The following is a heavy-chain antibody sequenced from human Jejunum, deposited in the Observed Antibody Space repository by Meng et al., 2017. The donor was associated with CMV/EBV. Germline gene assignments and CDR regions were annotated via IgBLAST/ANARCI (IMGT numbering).Heavy chain of an antibody. Sequence: TLPLTCVVSGGSLIGTNWWNWVRQPPGGGLEWIGEIFHSGATNYNPSLKSRATLSIDNSKNQFSLKLTSVTVADTAVYFCGDPPAGYWGQGVLVTVSS. J-gene: IGHJ4*02. V-gene: IGHV4-4*01. CDR2: IFHSGAT. CDR1: GGSLIGTNW. CDR3: GDPPAGY.